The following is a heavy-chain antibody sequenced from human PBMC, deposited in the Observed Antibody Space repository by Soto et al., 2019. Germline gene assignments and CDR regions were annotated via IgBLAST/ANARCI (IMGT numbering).Heavy chain of an antibody. D-gene: IGHD2-2*01. CDR3: ARLGGYCTITSCYGYYGMDV. Sequence: GGSLRLSCAASGFTFSSYAMHWVRQAPGKGLEWVAVISYVGSNKDYADSVKGRFTISRDNSKNTLYLQMNSLRAEDTAVYYCARLGGYCTITSCYGYYGMDVWGQGTTVTVSS. CDR2: ISYVGSNK. V-gene: IGHV3-30-3*01. J-gene: IGHJ6*02. CDR1: GFTFSSYA.